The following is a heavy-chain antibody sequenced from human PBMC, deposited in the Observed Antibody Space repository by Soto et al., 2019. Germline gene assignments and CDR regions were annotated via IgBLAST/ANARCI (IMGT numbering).Heavy chain of an antibody. D-gene: IGHD6-13*01. CDR1: GYAFTSYD. CDR2: MNTNSDDT. Sequence: ASVKGSCTTSGYAFTSYDINWVCHAPGQGLEWVGWMNTNSDDTRSAQKFRGRLTLTRDKSMRAVYMNLSNLRPDDTAVYYCAREWSAAGHFYGMDVWGQGTTVTVSS. J-gene: IGHJ6*02. CDR3: AREWSAAGHFYGMDV. V-gene: IGHV1-8*01.